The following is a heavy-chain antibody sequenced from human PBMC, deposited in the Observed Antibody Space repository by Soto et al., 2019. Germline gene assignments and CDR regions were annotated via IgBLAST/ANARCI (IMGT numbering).Heavy chain of an antibody. CDR3: ARGGGVGVAGSAAFDM. V-gene: IGHV1-2*02. D-gene: IGHD3-3*01. CDR2: INPATGAA. Sequence: QLHLVQSGAVVKKPGASVTVSCSASGYPVTAYYMHWVRQAPGRGLEWMGGINPATGAAKYTQTFKGRVTMTGDTSTSTVFMELGGLTSEATAVFYWARGGGVGVAGSAAFDMWGQGTLVTVSS. CDR1: GYPVTAYY. J-gene: IGHJ3*02.